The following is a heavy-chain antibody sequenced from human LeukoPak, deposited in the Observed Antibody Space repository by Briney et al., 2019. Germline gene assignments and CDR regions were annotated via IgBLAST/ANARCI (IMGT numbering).Heavy chain of an antibody. CDR1: GGSISSYY. D-gene: IGHD2/OR15-2a*01. CDR2: IYYSGST. CDR3: AKGGSTNFYYGDV. V-gene: IGHV4-59*01. Sequence: SETLSLTCTVSGGSISSYYWSWIRQPPGKGLEWIGYIYYSGSTNYNPSLKSRVTISVDTSKNQFSLKLSSVTAADTAVYYCAKGGSTNFYYGDVWGQGTTVTVSS. J-gene: IGHJ6*02.